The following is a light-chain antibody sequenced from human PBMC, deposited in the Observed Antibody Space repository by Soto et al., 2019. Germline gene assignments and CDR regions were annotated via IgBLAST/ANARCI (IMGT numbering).Light chain of an antibody. Sequence: HSALTQPRSVSGSPGQSVTISCTGTSNDVGGYNYVSWYQQHPGKAPKLLISDVNKRPSGVPDRFSGSKSGNTASLIISGLQAEDEADYYCCSYAGSSTWVFGGGTKVTVL. CDR1: SNDVGGYNY. V-gene: IGLV2-11*01. CDR2: DVN. J-gene: IGLJ3*02. CDR3: CSYAGSSTWV.